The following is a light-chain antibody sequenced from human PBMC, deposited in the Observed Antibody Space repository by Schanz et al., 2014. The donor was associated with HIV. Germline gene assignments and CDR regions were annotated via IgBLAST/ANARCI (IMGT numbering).Light chain of an antibody. CDR2: GAS. J-gene: IGKJ1*01. CDR1: QSVPTTF. Sequence: EVILTQSPATLSLSPGERATLSCRASQSVPTTFLAWYQQKPGQAPRLLIYGASNRATGIPDRFSGSGSGTDFTLTISRLEPEDFAVYYCQQRSNWPTFGQGTKVEIK. V-gene: IGKV3D-20*02. CDR3: QQRSNWPT.